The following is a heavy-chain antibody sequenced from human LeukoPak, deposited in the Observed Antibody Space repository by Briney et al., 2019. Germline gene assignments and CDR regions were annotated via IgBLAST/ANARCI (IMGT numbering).Heavy chain of an antibody. V-gene: IGHV4-4*07. D-gene: IGHD3-10*01. CDR2: IYTSGST. CDR1: GGSISSDY. Sequence: PSETLSLTCTVTGGSISSDYWSWIRQAAGKEPEWIGRIYTSGSTNYNPSLKSRVTISLDKSKKQFSLNLNSVTAADTAVYYCARGGTYGSGRNQHTTLDYWGQGTPVTVSS. CDR3: ARGGTYGSGRNQHTTLDY. J-gene: IGHJ4*02.